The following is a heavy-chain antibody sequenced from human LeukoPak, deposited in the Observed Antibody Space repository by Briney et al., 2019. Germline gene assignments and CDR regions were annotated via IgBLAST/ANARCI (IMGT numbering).Heavy chain of an antibody. CDR3: ARPTMNRKNPFYYYYYGMDV. CDR1: GFTFKSYA. J-gene: IGHJ6*02. V-gene: IGHV3-21*01. Sequence: GGSLRLSCAASGFTFKSYAMTWVRQAPGKGLEWVSAIGGGGDKVYYADSVKGRFTIPRDNAKNSLYLQMNSLRAEDTAVYYCARPTMNRKNPFYYYYYGMDVWGQGTTVTVSS. CDR2: IGGGGDKV. D-gene: IGHD1/OR15-1a*01.